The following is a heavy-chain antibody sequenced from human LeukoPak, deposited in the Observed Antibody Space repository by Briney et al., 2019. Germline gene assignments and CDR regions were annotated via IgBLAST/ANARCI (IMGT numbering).Heavy chain of an antibody. CDR1: GVSISSGDYY. CDR2: IYYSGST. J-gene: IGHJ4*02. CDR3: ARGPPPDFGY. V-gene: IGHV4-30-4*08. Sequence: PSQTLSLTCTGSGVSISSGDYYWSWIRQPPGKVLEWIGYIYYSGSTYYNPSLKSRVTISVDTSKNQFSLKLSSVTAADTAVYYCARGPPPDFGYWGQGTLVTVST.